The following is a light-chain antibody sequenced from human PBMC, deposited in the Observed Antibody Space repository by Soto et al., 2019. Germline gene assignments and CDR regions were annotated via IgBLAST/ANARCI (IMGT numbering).Light chain of an antibody. CDR1: SSNIGSNT. V-gene: IGLV1-44*01. CDR3: AAWADSLNGWV. CDR2: SND. Sequence: QSVLTQAPSASGTPGQRVTISCSGSSSNIGSNTVTWYQQVPGTAPKLLIYSNDQRPSGVPDRFSGSKSGTSASLAIAELQSVDEADYYCAAWADSLNGWVFGGGTKLTVL. J-gene: IGLJ3*02.